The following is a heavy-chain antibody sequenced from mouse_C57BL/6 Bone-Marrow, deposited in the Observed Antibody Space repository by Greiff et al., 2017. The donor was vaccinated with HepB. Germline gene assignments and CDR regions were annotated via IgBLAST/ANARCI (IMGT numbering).Heavy chain of an antibody. Sequence: EVQLVESGAELVRPGASVKLSCTASGFNIKDDYMHWVKQRPEQGLEWIGWIDPENGDTEYASKFQGKATITADTSSNTAYLQLSSLTSEDTAVYYCTIWMWFAYWGQGTLVTVSA. J-gene: IGHJ3*01. D-gene: IGHD1-1*02. CDR1: GFNIKDDY. V-gene: IGHV14-4*01. CDR2: IDPENGDT. CDR3: TIWMWFAY.